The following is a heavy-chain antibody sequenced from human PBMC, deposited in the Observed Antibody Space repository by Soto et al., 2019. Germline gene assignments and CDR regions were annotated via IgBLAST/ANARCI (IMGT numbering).Heavy chain of an antibody. Sequence: VSVKVSCKTSGYPFTDYFIHRVRQAPGQGLEWMGIISLYHHSTSYAQKFQGRLTVTADTSTTTVYMDLSSLTSEDSAVYWCARELYSCGGDCPYYMDYWGQGTLVTVSS. CDR2: ISLYHHST. V-gene: IGHV1-46*01. CDR3: ARELYSCGGDCPYYMDY. D-gene: IGHD2-21*02. J-gene: IGHJ4*02. CDR1: GYPFTDYF.